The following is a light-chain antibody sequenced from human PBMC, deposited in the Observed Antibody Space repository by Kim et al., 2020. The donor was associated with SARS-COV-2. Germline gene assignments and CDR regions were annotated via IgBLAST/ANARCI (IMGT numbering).Light chain of an antibody. CDR1: RSDIGDYNY. CDR3: SSYRSSGILVV. Sequence: QSALTQPASVSGSPGQSITISCTGTRSDIGDYNYVSWYQHHPGKAPKLIIYDVTKRSSGVSNRFSGSNSGNTASLTISGLQAEDEADYDCSSYRSSGILVVCGGGTQLTV. V-gene: IGLV2-14*03. J-gene: IGLJ2*01. CDR2: DVT.